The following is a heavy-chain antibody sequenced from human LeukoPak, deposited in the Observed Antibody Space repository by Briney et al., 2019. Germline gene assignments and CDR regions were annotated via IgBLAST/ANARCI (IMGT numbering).Heavy chain of an antibody. J-gene: IGHJ4*02. CDR3: ARDRGDYYGSGSYYKHFDY. Sequence: GASVKVSCKASGYTFTSSGISWGRQAPGQGLEWLGWLSAYNGNTKYAQIIQGKVTTTTDTSTSTAYMELRSLRSDHTAVYYCARDRGDYYGSGSYYKHFDYWGQGTLVTVSS. D-gene: IGHD3-10*01. V-gene: IGHV1-18*01. CDR2: LSAYNGNT. CDR1: GYTFTSSG.